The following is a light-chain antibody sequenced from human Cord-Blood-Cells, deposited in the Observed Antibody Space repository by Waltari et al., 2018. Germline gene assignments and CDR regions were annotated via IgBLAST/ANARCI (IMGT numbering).Light chain of an antibody. V-gene: IGLV2-14*01. J-gene: IGLJ3*02. Sequence: QSALTQPASVSGSPGQSITISCTGTSSDFGGYNYVSWYQQHPGKAPKLVIYDVSKRPSGVSSRFSGSKCGNTASLTISGLQAEDEADYYCSSYTSSSTLVFGGGTKLTVL. CDR1: SSDFGGYNY. CDR3: SSYTSSSTLV. CDR2: DVS.